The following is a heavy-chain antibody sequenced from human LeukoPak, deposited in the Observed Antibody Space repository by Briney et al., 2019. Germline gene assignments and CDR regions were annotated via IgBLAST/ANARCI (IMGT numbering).Heavy chain of an antibody. CDR3: ASAYTYVRLGDH. Sequence: PGGSLILSCEVSGLSFSNYWMHWVRQAPGKGLVWVARTNLHGTAVDYADSVKGRFIISRDNAKNTLFLQMNSLRVEDTAVYYCASAYTYVRLGDHWGQGTLVTVSS. V-gene: IGHV3-74*01. J-gene: IGHJ4*02. CDR2: TNLHGTAV. CDR1: GLSFSNYW. D-gene: IGHD3-16*01.